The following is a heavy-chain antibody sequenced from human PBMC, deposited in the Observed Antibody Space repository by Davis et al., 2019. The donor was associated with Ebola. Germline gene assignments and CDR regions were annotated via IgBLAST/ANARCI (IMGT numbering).Heavy chain of an antibody. Sequence: AASVKVSCKASGYTFTSYYMHWVRQAPGQGLEWMGIINPSGGSTSYAQKFQGRVTITRDTSASTAYMELSSLRSEDTAVYYCARDIVLVVYAIGGAFDIWGQGTMVTVSS. CDR2: INPSGGST. CDR1: GYTFTSYY. D-gene: IGHD2-8*02. V-gene: IGHV1-46*01. CDR3: ARDIVLVVYAIGGAFDI. J-gene: IGHJ3*02.